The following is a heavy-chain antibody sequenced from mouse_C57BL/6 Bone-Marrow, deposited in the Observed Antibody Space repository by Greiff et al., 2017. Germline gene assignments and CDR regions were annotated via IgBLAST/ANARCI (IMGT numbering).Heavy chain of an antibody. J-gene: IGHJ3*01. CDR2: IDPENGDT. V-gene: IGHV14-4*01. D-gene: IGHD1-1*01. Sequence: EVQLQQSGAELVRPGASVKLSCTASGFNIKDDYMHWVKQRPEQGLEWMGWIDPENGDTEYASKFQGKATITADTSSNTAYLQLSSRTSEDTAVYYCTTGYYGPWFAYWGQGTLVTVSA. CDR3: TTGYYGPWFAY. CDR1: GFNIKDDY.